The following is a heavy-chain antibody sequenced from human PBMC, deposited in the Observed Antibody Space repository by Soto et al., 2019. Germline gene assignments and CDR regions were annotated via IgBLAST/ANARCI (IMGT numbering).Heavy chain of an antibody. V-gene: IGHV2-5*02. CDR2: IYWDGDK. J-gene: IGHJ6*03. CDR1: GFSLSTGGVT. CDR3: AHNPLYTHYSYYYYMDV. Sequence: SGPTLVNPTQTLTLTCTFSGFSLSTGGVTVGWIRQPPGKALEWLALIYWDGDKRYSPSLNNRLTVTKDTSKNQVVLTMTNMDPVDTATYYCAHNPLYTHYSYYYYMDVWVKGTTVTVSS.